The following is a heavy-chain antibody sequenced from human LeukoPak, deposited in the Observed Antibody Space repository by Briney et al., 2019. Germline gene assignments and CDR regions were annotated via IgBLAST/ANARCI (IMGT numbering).Heavy chain of an antibody. CDR3: AGEGYSSSWYGLYYFDY. V-gene: IGHV1-18*01. J-gene: IGHJ4*02. CDR1: GYTFTSYG. Sequence: ASVKVSCKASGYTFTSYGISWVRQAPGQGLEWMGWISAYNGNTNYAQKLQGRVTMTTDTSTSTAYMELRSLRSDDTAVYYCAGEGYSSSWYGLYYFDYWGQGTLVTVSS. CDR2: ISAYNGNT. D-gene: IGHD6-13*01.